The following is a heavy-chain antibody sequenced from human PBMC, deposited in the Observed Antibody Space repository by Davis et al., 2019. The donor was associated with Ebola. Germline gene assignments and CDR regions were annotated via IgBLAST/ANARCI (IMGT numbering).Heavy chain of an antibody. Sequence: AASVKVSCKASGYTFTDYYMHWARQAPGQGLEWMGIIAPSGDFTRFAPKFQGRITLTTDTSTSTVYMELSSLTSEDTAVYYCARDRVLTGYYDDSDYWGQGTLVTVSS. CDR2: IAPSGDFT. CDR1: GYTFTDYY. V-gene: IGHV1-46*01. D-gene: IGHD3-9*01. J-gene: IGHJ4*02. CDR3: ARDRVLTGYYDDSDY.